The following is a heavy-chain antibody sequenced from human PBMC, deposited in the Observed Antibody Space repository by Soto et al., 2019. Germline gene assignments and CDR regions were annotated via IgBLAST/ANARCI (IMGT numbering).Heavy chain of an antibody. Sequence: QLQLQESGPGLVKPSETLSLTCTVSGGSISSSSYYWGWIRQPPGKGLEWIGSIYYSGSTYYNPSLKSRVTISVDTSKNQFSLKLSSVTAADTAVYYCARQWLLSGAFDIWGQGTMVTVSS. D-gene: IGHD5-12*01. J-gene: IGHJ3*02. CDR2: IYYSGST. CDR1: GGSISSSSYY. CDR3: ARQWLLSGAFDI. V-gene: IGHV4-39*01.